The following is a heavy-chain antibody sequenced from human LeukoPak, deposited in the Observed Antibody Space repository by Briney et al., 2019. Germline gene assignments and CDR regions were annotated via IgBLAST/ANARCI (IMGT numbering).Heavy chain of an antibody. CDR1: GGSISSGSYY. CDR2: IYYSGST. J-gene: IGHJ5*02. V-gene: IGHV4-61*10. CDR3: ARGILTGYFPGP. Sequence: PSETLSLTCTVSGGSISSGSYYWSWIRQPAGKGLEWIGYIYYSGSTNYNPSLKSRVTISVDTSKNQFSLKLSSVTAADTAVYYCARGILTGYFPGPWGQGTLVTVSS. D-gene: IGHD3-9*01.